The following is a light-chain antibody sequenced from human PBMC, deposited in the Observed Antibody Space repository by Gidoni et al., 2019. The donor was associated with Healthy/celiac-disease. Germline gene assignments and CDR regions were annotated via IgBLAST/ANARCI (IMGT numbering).Light chain of an antibody. CDR3: QQYNNWPVT. CDR1: QSVNSN. V-gene: IGKV3-15*01. Sequence: IVIPQSPATLSVSPGERATLSCRASQSVNSNLAWYQHKPGQAPRLLIYGASTRATGIPARFSGSGSGTEFTLTISSLQSEDFAVYYCQQYNNWPVTFGQGTRLEIK. J-gene: IGKJ5*01. CDR2: GAS.